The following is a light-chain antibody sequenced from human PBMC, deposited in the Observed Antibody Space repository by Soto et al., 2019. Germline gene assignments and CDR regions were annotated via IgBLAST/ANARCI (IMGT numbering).Light chain of an antibody. CDR2: GVS. J-gene: IGLJ2*01. V-gene: IGLV2-14*01. CDR1: SSDVGASNS. CDR3: CLYTSSSVV. Sequence: QSVLTQPASMAGSPGQSITISCTGASSDVGASNSVSWYQQHPGKAPKLMIYGVSDRPSGVSHRFSGSKSGSTASLTISGLQAEDEADYYCCLYTSSSVVFGGGTKVTVL.